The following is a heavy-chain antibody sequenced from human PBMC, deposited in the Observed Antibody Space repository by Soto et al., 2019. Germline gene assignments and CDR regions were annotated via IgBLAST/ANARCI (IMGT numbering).Heavy chain of an antibody. Sequence: EVQLVESGGGLVQPGGSLKLSCAASGFTFSGSAMHWVRQASGKGLEWVGRIRSKANSYATAYAASVKGRFTISRDDSNNTAYLHMNSLKTEDTAVYYCTSFDYGESEWYFDYWGQGTLVTVSS. D-gene: IGHD4-17*01. V-gene: IGHV3-73*01. CDR3: TSFDYGESEWYFDY. CDR1: GFTFSGSA. CDR2: IRSKANSYAT. J-gene: IGHJ4*02.